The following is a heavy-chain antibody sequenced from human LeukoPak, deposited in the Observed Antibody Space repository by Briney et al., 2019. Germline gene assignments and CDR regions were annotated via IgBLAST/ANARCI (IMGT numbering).Heavy chain of an antibody. J-gene: IGHJ4*02. CDR2: ISRSGGST. V-gene: IGHV3-23*01. Sequence: GGSLRLSCAASGFTFKNFAMSWVRQGPGKGLEWVSSISRSGGSTYHADSVKGRFTISRDNSKNTLDLQMKSLRAEDTAVYYCAKDTFYYGSGSTNFDYWGQGTLVTVS. D-gene: IGHD3-10*01. CDR3: AKDTFYYGSGSTNFDY. CDR1: GFTFKNFA.